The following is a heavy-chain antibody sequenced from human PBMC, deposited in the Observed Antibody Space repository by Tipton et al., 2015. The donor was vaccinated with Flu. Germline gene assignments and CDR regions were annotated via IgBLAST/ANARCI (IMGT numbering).Heavy chain of an antibody. D-gene: IGHD1-1*01. Sequence: LRLSCTVSDNSISGFYWSWLRQTPGKGLEYVAHLFPGVTNYYSPSFRGRVRIPMDMSKREFSLTMDSVTTADTAIYFCSRGPDNAKTLTWGRGILVTVSS. V-gene: IGHV4-59*01. CDR3: SRGPDNAKTLT. CDR1: DNSISGFY. J-gene: IGHJ4*02. CDR2: LFPGVTN.